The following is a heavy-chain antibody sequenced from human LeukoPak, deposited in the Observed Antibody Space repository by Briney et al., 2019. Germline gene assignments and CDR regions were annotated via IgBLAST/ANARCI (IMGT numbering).Heavy chain of an antibody. J-gene: IGHJ4*02. CDR1: GASISSSTYY. CDR3: ASSYSSSAQKIDY. D-gene: IGHD6-6*01. Sequence: PSETLSLTCTVSGASISSSTYYWGWIRQPPGKGLEWIGSNTYYNPSLKSRVTISVDTSKNQFSLKLSSLTAADTAVYYCASSYSSSAQKIDYWGQGTLVTVSS. V-gene: IGHV4-39*01. CDR2: NT.